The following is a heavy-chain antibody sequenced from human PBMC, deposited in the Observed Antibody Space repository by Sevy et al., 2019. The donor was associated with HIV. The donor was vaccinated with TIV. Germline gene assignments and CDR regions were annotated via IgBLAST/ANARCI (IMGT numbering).Heavy chain of an antibody. CDR2: IRSKANSYAT. V-gene: IGHV3-73*01. CDR1: GFTFSGSA. J-gene: IGHJ3*02. D-gene: IGHD4-17*01. CDR3: TRETTVTTGGI. Sequence: GGSLRLSCAASGFTFSGSAMHWVRQASGKGLVWVGRIRSKANSYATAYAASVKGRFTISRDDSKNTAYLQMNSLKTEDTAVYYCTRETTVTTGGIWGQGTMVTVSS.